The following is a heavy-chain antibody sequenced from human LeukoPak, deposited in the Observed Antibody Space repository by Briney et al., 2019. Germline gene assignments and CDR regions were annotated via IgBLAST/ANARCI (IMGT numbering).Heavy chain of an antibody. CDR3: ARDYCSSTSCYEYYMDV. V-gene: IGHV1-2*06. Sequence: ASVKVSCKASGYTFTGYYMHWVRQAPGQGLEWMGRINPNSGGTNYAQKFQGRVTMTRDTSISTAYMELSRLISDDTAVYYCARDYCSSTSCYEYYMDVWGKGTTVTVSS. D-gene: IGHD2-2*01. CDR1: GYTFTGYY. CDR2: INPNSGGT. J-gene: IGHJ6*03.